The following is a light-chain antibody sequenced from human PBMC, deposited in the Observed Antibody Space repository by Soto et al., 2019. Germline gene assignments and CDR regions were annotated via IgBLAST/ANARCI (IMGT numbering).Light chain of an antibody. CDR3: QQYGSSPRLT. V-gene: IGKV3-20*01. Sequence: EILLTQSPGTLSFSPGERATLSCRASQSVSSSYLAWYQQKPGQAPRLLIYGASSRATGIPDRFSGSGSGTDFTLTISRLESEDFAVYYCQQYGSSPRLTFGGGTKVDI. J-gene: IGKJ4*01. CDR1: QSVSSSY. CDR2: GAS.